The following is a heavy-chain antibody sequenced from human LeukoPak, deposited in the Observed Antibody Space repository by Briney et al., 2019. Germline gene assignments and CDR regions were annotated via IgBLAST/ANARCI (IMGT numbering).Heavy chain of an antibody. D-gene: IGHD3-3*01. J-gene: IGHJ4*02. V-gene: IGHV4-59*11. CDR3: ARHYDFWSGYLDY. Sequence: SETLSLTCTVSGASISSHYWSWIRQPPGRLLEWIGYIYYSGSTNYNPSLKSRVTISVDTSKNQFSLKLSSVTAADTAVYYCARHYDFWSGYLDYWGEGTLVTVSS. CDR1: GASISSHY. CDR2: IYYSGST.